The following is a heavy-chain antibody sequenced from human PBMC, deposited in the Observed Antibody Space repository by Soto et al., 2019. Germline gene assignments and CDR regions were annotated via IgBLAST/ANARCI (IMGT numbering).Heavy chain of an antibody. V-gene: IGHV4-59*01. CDR2: IYYSGST. J-gene: IGHJ3*02. D-gene: IGHD3-9*01. Sequence: QVQLQESGPGLVKPSETLSLTCTVSGGSISSYYWSWLRQPPGKGLEWIGYIYYSGSTNYNPSLKRRVTLPLDTSKNQFSLQLSSVTAADTAVYYCARTRLRYFDWLSPDAFDIWGQGTMVTLSS. CDR3: ARTRLRYFDWLSPDAFDI. CDR1: GGSISSYY.